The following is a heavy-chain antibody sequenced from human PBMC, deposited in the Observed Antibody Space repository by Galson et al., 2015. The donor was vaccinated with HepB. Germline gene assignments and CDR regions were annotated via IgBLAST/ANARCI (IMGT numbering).Heavy chain of an antibody. CDR1: GYTLNDLS. Sequence: SVKVSCKVSGYTLNDLSIHWVRQAPGKGLEWMGGFDPEDGETIHAQKFQGRVTMTEDTSTDTAYMELSSLRSEDTAVYYCATGPNIVATFWAYWGQGTLVTVSS. J-gene: IGHJ4*02. CDR2: FDPEDGET. V-gene: IGHV1-24*01. CDR3: ATGPNIVATFWAY. D-gene: IGHD5-12*01.